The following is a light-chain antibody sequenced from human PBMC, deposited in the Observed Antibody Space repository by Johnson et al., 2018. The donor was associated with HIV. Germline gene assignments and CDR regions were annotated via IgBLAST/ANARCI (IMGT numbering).Light chain of an antibody. V-gene: IGLV1-51*01. Sequence: QSVLTQSPSVSAAPVQKVTISCSGSSSNIGNNYVSWYQQLPGRAPKLLIYDNNKRPSGIPDRFSGSKSGTSATLGITGLQTGDEAEYYCGTWDSSLRVGFFGTGTKVTV. J-gene: IGLJ1*01. CDR1: SSNIGNNY. CDR3: GTWDSSLRVGF. CDR2: DNN.